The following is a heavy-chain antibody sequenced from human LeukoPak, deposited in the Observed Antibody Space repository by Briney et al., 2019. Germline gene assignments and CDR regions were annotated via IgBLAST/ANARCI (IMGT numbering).Heavy chain of an antibody. CDR3: AKAPSFQLISPYFDY. V-gene: IGHV3-9*01. D-gene: IGHD2-2*01. CDR1: GFTFDDYA. CDR2: IRWNSNSI. J-gene: IGHJ4*02. Sequence: GRSLRLSCAASGFTFDDYAMHWVRQAPGKGLEWVSGIRWNSNSIDYADSVKGRFTISRDNAKNSLYLQMNSLRAEDTALYYCAKAPSFQLISPYFDYWGQGTLVTVSS.